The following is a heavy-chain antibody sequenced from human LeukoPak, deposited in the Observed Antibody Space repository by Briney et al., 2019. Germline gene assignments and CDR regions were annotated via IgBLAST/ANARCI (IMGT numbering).Heavy chain of an antibody. Sequence: SETLSLTCAVSGGSISSGGYSWSWIRQPPGKGLDWIGYIYHSGSTYYNPSLKSRVTISVDRSKNQFSLKLSSVTAADTAVYYCARGSIMPTGDDAFDIWGQGTMVTVSS. CDR3: ARGSIMPTGDDAFDI. J-gene: IGHJ3*02. D-gene: IGHD7-27*01. V-gene: IGHV4-30-2*01. CDR2: IYHSGST. CDR1: GGSISSGGYS.